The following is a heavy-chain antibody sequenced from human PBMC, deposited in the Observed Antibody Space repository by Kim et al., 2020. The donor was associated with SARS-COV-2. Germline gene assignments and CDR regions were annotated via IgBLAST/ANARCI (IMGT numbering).Heavy chain of an antibody. CDR1: GGTFSSYA. D-gene: IGHD4-17*01. Sequence: SVKVSCKASGGTFSSYAISWVRQAPGQGLEWMGGIIPIFGTANYAQKFQGRVTITADESTSTAYMELSSLRSEDTAVYYCARGMTTVTTSDYWGQGTLVTISS. J-gene: IGHJ4*02. V-gene: IGHV1-69*13. CDR2: IIPIFGTA. CDR3: ARGMTTVTTSDY.